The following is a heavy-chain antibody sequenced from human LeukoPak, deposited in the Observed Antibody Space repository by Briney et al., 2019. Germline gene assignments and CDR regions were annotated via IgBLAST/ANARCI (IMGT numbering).Heavy chain of an antibody. CDR2: IYNSGST. CDR3: ARDPYSGNYGNYYYYYMDV. V-gene: IGHV4-38-2*02. J-gene: IGHJ6*03. CDR1: GYSISSGYY. D-gene: IGHD1-26*01. Sequence: SETLSLTCTVSGYSISSGYYWGWIRQSPGKGLEWIGSIYNSGSTYYNPSLKSRVTISVDTSKNQFSLKLSSVTAADTAVYYCARDPYSGNYGNYYYYYMDVWGKGTTVTISS.